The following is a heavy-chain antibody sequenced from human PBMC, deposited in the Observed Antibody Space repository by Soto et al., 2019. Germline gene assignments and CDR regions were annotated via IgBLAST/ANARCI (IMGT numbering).Heavy chain of an antibody. V-gene: IGHV5-51*01. CDR1: GYSFIDYW. J-gene: IGHJ5*01. D-gene: IGHD1-26*01. CDR2: IFPGDSNT. CDR3: ARHPKFNSGRHFFDS. Sequence: PGESLKISCKGSGYSFIDYWIGWVRQMPGKGLEWMGIIFPGDSNTKYNPSFQGQVTISADKSINTAYLQWSSLKASDTAMYYCARHPKFNSGRHFFDSWGQGALVTVSS.